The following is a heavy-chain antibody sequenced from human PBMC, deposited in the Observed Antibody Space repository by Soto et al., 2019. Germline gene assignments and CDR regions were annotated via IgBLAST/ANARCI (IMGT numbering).Heavy chain of an antibody. J-gene: IGHJ4*02. D-gene: IGHD3-10*01. CDR3: AKAGGDY. CDR1: GFFFSSYA. CDR2: FSGSGGAT. V-gene: IGHV3-23*01. Sequence: EVQLLESGGGLVQPGGSLRLSCAASGFFFSSYAMSWVRQAPGKGLEWVSGFSGSGGATFYADSVKGRFTISRDSSKNTVYLQINRLRVEDTAVYYCAKAGGDYWGQGTLVTVSS.